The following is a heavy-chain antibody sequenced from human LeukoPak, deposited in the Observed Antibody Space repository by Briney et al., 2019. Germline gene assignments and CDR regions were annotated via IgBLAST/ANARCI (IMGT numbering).Heavy chain of an antibody. CDR3: ARGLYGDYYFDY. CDR1: GFTFSSYA. J-gene: IGHJ4*02. CDR2: ITGSGGST. V-gene: IGHV3-23*01. Sequence: PGGSLRLSCAASGFTFSSYAMSWVRQAPGKGLEWVSAITGSGGSTYYADSVKGRFTISRDNSKNTLYLQMNSLRAEDTAVYYCARGLYGDYYFDYWGQGTLVTVSS. D-gene: IGHD4-17*01.